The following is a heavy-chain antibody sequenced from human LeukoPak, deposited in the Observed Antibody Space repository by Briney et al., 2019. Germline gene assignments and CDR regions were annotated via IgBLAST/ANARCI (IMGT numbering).Heavy chain of an antibody. CDR3: ARDRPGRYCSTISCYSASPFDP. V-gene: IGHV1-69*13. Sequence: SVNVSCKASGYTFTSYGISGVRQAPGQGLEWMGGIIPIFGTANYAQKFQGRVTITADESTSTAYMELSSLRSEDTAVYYCARDRPGRYCSTISCYSASPFDPWGQGTLVTVSS. D-gene: IGHD2-2*02. CDR2: IIPIFGTA. CDR1: GYTFTSYG. J-gene: IGHJ5*02.